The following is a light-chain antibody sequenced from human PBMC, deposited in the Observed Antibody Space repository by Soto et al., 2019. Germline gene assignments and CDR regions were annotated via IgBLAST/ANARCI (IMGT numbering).Light chain of an antibody. CDR2: AAS. CDR1: QSVGSNY. CDR3: QQYGGSPWT. Sequence: EIVLTQSPGTLSLSPGDRATLSCRASQSVGSNYLAWYQQKPGQAPRLLIYAASSRAPGIPAQFSGSGSGTDFTLTISRLDPEDFAVYHCQQYGGSPWTFGQGTKVEIK. V-gene: IGKV3-20*01. J-gene: IGKJ1*01.